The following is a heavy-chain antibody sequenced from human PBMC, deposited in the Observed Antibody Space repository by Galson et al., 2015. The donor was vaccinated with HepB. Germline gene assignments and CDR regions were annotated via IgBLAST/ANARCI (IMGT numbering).Heavy chain of an antibody. CDR2: IDPSDSYT. V-gene: IGHV5-10-1*01. CDR1: GYSFTSYW. Sequence: QSGAEVKKPGESLRISCKGSGYSFTSYWISWVRQMPGKGLEWMGRIDPSDSYTNYSPSFQGHVTISADKSISTAYLQWSSLKASDTAMYYCARHSPIVVVVAAKRGLQRGDYGMDVWGQGTTVTVSS. CDR3: ARHSPIVVVVAAKRGLQRGDYGMDV. D-gene: IGHD2-15*01. J-gene: IGHJ6*02.